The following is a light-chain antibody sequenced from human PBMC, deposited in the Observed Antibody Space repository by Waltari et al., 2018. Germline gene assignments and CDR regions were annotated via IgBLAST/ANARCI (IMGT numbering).Light chain of an antibody. J-gene: IGKJ2*03. Sequence: DIQMTQSPSSLSASVGDRVTITCRASQSISSYLNWYQQKPGKAPKLLIYAASSLQSGVPSRFSGSGSGTDFTLTISSLQPEDFATYYCQQRYSTPPYSFGQGTNLEIK. CDR1: QSISSY. V-gene: IGKV1-39*01. CDR2: AAS. CDR3: QQRYSTPPYS.